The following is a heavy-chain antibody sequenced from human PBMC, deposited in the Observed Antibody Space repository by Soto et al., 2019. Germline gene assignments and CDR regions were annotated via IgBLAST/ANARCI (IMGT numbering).Heavy chain of an antibody. D-gene: IGHD3-3*01. CDR3: ARGDINEVTIFGVVFDY. J-gene: IGHJ4*02. CDR1: GGSFSGYY. V-gene: IGHV4-34*01. CDR2: INHNGST. Sequence: QVQLQQWGAGLLKPSETLSLTCAVYGGSFSGYYWSWIRQPPGKGLEWIGEINHNGSTNYNPSLKSRVTISVDTSKNQFSLKLSSVTAADTAVYYCARGDINEVTIFGVVFDYWGQGTLVTVSS.